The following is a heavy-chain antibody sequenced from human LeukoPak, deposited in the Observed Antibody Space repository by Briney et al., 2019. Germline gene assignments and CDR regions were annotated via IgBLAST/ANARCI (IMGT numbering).Heavy chain of an antibody. V-gene: IGHV4-34*01. CDR1: GGSFSGYY. CDR2: INHSGST. CDR3: ARDSSMGWLQYFDY. D-gene: IGHD5-24*01. Sequence: PSETLSLTCAVYGGSFSGYYWSWIRQPPGKGLEWIGEINHSGSTNYNPSLKSRVTISVETSKNQFSLKLSSVTAADTAVYYCARDSSMGWLQYFDYWGQGILVTVSS. J-gene: IGHJ4*02.